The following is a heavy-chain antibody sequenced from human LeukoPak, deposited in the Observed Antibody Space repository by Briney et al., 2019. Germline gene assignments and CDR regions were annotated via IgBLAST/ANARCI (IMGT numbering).Heavy chain of an antibody. D-gene: IGHD3-22*01. V-gene: IGHV3-74*01. CDR1: GFSFSSYW. Sequence: PGGSLRLSCVASGFSFSSYWMHWVRQAPGKGPVWVSRINSDGSSIRYANSVKGRFTISRDNANNTLDLQMNSLRAEDTAVYYCARSHYYDSGGSFNFNYGLDVWGQGTTVIVSS. CDR2: INSDGSSI. CDR3: ARSHYYDSGGSFNFNYGLDV. J-gene: IGHJ6*02.